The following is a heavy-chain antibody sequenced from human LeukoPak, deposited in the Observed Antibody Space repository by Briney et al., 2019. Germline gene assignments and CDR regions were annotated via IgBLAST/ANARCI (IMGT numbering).Heavy chain of an antibody. J-gene: IGHJ4*02. Sequence: SETLSLTCTVSGGSISSYYWSWIRQPPGKGLEWIGYIYYSGITNYNPSLKSRVTISVDTSKNQFSLKLSSVTAADTAVYYCAREGIAAADPFDYWGQGTLVTVSS. CDR1: GGSISSYY. D-gene: IGHD6-13*01. V-gene: IGHV4-59*12. CDR2: IYYSGIT. CDR3: AREGIAAADPFDY.